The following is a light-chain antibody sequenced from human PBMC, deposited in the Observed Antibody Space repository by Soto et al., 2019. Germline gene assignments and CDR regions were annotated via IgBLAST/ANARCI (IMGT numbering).Light chain of an antibody. Sequence: DIVLTQSPLSLPVTPGEPASVSCRSNQSLLHSNGYNYLDWYLQKPGQSPQLLISLGSTRASGVPVRFSGGGSGTDFTLKISRVEAEYVGVYYCMQALQTPFTFGPGTKVDIK. CDR1: QSLLHSNGYNY. CDR3: MQALQTPFT. J-gene: IGKJ3*01. V-gene: IGKV2-28*01. CDR2: LGS.